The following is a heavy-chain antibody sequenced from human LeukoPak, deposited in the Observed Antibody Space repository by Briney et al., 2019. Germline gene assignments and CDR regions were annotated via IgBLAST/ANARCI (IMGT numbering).Heavy chain of an antibody. CDR3: ARDPPGPASSTWIPPGY. D-gene: IGHD5-12*01. V-gene: IGHV3-7*01. CDR1: GFSFSSYW. CDR2: IKNDGSET. J-gene: IGHJ4*02. Sequence: GGSLRLSCTASGFSFSSYWMCWVRQAPGKGLEYVADIKNDGSETRYVDSVKGRFTISRDNAKNSLYLQMNSLRAEDTAVYYCARDPPGPASSTWIPPGYWGQGTLVTVSS.